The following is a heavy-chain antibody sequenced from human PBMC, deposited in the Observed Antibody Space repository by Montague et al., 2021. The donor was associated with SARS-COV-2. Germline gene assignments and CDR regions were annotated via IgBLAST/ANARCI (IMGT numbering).Heavy chain of an antibody. CDR3: ARGSSGPEAFDI. Sequence: SETLSLTCTVSGDSTSRYFWTWIRQPPGKGLEWIGYIYYSGSTNYNPSLKSRVTISLDTSKNQFSLKLNTVTAADTAVYYCARGSSGPEAFDIWGQGTMVTVSS. CDR1: GDSTSRYF. CDR2: IYYSGST. D-gene: IGHD2-8*02. V-gene: IGHV4-59*01. J-gene: IGHJ3*02.